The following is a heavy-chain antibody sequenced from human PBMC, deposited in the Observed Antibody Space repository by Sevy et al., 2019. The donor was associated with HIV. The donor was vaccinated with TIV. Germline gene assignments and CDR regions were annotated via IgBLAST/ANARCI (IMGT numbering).Heavy chain of an antibody. Sequence: GGSLRLSCAASGFTFSSYGMHWVRQAPGKGLEWVAVISYDGSNKYYADSVKGRFTISRDNSKNTLYLQMNSLRAEDTAVYYCAGDTDYGDYYYYYGMDVWGQGTTVTVSS. J-gene: IGHJ6*02. V-gene: IGHV3-30*03. CDR2: ISYDGSNK. CDR1: GFTFSSYG. D-gene: IGHD4-17*01. CDR3: AGDTDYGDYYYYYGMDV.